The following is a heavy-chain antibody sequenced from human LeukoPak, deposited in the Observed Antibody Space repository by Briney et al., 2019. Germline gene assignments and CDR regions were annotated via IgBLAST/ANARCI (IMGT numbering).Heavy chain of an antibody. J-gene: IGHJ2*01. Sequence: KPSETLSRTCTVSGGSISSSSYYWGWIRQPPGKGLEWIGSIYYSGSTYYNPSLKSRVTISVDTSKNQFSLKLSSVTAADTAVYYCARHSRLWFGELLSNWYFDLWGRGTLVTVSS. D-gene: IGHD3-10*01. CDR2: IYYSGST. V-gene: IGHV4-39*01. CDR3: ARHSRLWFGELLSNWYFDL. CDR1: GGSISSSSYY.